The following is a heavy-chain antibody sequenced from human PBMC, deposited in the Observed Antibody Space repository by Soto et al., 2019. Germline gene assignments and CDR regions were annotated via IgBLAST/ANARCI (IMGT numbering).Heavy chain of an antibody. CDR3: AREAARPDYYYYGMDV. J-gene: IGHJ6*02. D-gene: IGHD6-6*01. CDR1: GYTFTGYY. Sequence: ASVKVSCKASGYTFTGYYMHWVRQAPGQGLEWMGWINPNSGGTNYAQKFQGWVTMTRDTSISTAYMELSRLRSDDTAVYYCAREAARPDYYYYGMDVWGQGTTVTVYS. CDR2: INPNSGGT. V-gene: IGHV1-2*04.